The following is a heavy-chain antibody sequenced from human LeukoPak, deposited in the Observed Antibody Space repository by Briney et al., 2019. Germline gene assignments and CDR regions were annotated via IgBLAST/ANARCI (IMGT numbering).Heavy chain of an antibody. J-gene: IGHJ6*03. Sequence: ASVKVSCKASGYTFTSYYMHWVRQAPGQGLEWMGIINPSGGSTSYAQKFQGRVTMTRDTSKSTVYMELSSLRSEDTAVYYCAKSALNFDWLLGYYYMDVWGKGTTVTVSS. CDR1: GYTFTSYY. V-gene: IGHV1-46*01. CDR3: AKSALNFDWLLGYYYMDV. D-gene: IGHD3-9*01. CDR2: INPSGGST.